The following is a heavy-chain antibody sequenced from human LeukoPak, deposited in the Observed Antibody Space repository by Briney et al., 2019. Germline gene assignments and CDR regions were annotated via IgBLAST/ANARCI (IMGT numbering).Heavy chain of an antibody. Sequence: GGSLTLLCAASGYTLSSQGLTWVRQARGGSREWVSTINGAGDNTYYAETVKGRFNISRDNSKNTLYLQMHTLRAEDTAIYYCAKVSVCYACYLDYWGQGTLVTVSS. J-gene: IGHJ4*02. D-gene: IGHD3-16*01. CDR3: AKVSVCYACYLDY. V-gene: IGHV3-23*01. CDR2: INGAGDNT. CDR1: GYTLSSQG.